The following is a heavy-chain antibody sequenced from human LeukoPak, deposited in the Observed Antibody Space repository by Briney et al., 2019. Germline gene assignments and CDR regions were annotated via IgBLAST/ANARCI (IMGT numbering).Heavy chain of an antibody. CDR1: GYTFTGYY. D-gene: IGHD4-11*01. Sequence: ASVKVSCKASGYTFTGYYMHWVRQAPGQGREWMGWTSPTSGGTNYAQKFQGRVTMTRDTSISTAYMELSRLRSDDTAVYYCARDTGPKAFDIWGQGTMVTVSS. CDR2: TSPTSGGT. J-gene: IGHJ3*02. V-gene: IGHV1-2*02. CDR3: ARDTGPKAFDI.